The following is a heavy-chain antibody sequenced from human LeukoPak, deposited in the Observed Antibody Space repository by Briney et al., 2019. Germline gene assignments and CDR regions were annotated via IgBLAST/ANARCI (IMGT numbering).Heavy chain of an antibody. Sequence: GGSLRLSCAASGFTFSKYWMLWVRQAPGQGLESVSRINTDGTVTTYADSVKGRFTVSRDNADNTMFLQMNSVRDDDKAVYYCATKQWLAPPPDSWGQGTPVTVSS. CDR3: ATKQWLAPPPDS. J-gene: IGHJ4*02. CDR2: INTDGTVT. V-gene: IGHV3-74*01. D-gene: IGHD6-19*01. CDR1: GFTFSKYW.